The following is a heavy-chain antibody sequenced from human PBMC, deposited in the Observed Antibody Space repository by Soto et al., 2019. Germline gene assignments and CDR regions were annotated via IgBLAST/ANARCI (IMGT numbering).Heavy chain of an antibody. Sequence: PGGPLRDPWTASGFTSGDLGGRRVIKTQGKGLVWVSRINGDGSRTSYADSVKGRFTISRDNAKNMLYLQVNSLRADDTAVYYCAGSPGLSRISGTTLGAWGQGTLVTVSS. D-gene: IGHD1-7*01. CDR3: AGSPGLSRISGTTLGA. CDR1: GFTSGDLG. V-gene: IGHV3-74*01. CDR2: INGDGSRT. J-gene: IGHJ5*01.